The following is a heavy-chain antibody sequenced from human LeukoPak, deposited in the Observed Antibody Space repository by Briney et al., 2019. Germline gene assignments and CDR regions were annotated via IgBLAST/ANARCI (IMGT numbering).Heavy chain of an antibody. CDR3: AKDSAFYASGSRFDY. CDR1: GFTFSHYA. J-gene: IGHJ4*02. V-gene: IGHV3-23*01. CDR2: ISGSGTST. Sequence: TGGSLRLSCAASGFTFSHYALSWVRQAPGKGLEWVSAISGSGTSTYYADSVKGRFTLSRDNSKNTLYLQMNSLRAEDTAVYYCAKDSAFYASGSRFDYWGQGTLVTVSS. D-gene: IGHD3-10*01.